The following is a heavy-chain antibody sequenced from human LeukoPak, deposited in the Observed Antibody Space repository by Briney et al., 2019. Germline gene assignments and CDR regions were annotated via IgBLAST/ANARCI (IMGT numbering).Heavy chain of an antibody. J-gene: IGHJ4*02. D-gene: IGHD5-18*01. CDR3: AKAAGYLL. CDR1: GFTFSSYA. Sequence: PGGSLRPSCAASGFTFSSYAMSWVRQAPGKGLEWVSTISNSDGSTYYADSVKGRFSISRDNSENTLYLQMNSLRAEDTAVYYCAKAAGYLLWGQGTLVTVSS. V-gene: IGHV3-23*01. CDR2: ISNSDGST.